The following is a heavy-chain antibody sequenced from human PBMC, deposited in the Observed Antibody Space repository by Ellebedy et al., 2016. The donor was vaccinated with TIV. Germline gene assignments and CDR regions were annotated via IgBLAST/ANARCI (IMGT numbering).Heavy chain of an antibody. J-gene: IGHJ6*02. CDR1: GGTFSSYA. CDR3: ARDPETYDSRGYYYYYYGMDV. Sequence: SVKVSXKASGGTFSSYAISWVRQAPGQGLEWMGGIIPIFGTANYAQKFQGRVTITADESTSTAYMELSSLRSEDTAVYYCARDPETYDSRGYYYYYYGMDVWGQGTTVTVSS. D-gene: IGHD3-22*01. V-gene: IGHV1-69*13. CDR2: IIPIFGTA.